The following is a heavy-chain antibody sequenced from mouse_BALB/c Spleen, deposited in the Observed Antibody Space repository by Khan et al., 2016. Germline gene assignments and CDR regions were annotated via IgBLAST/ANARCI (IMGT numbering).Heavy chain of an antibody. CDR3: AQPNNRSSAWFAY. J-gene: IGHJ3*01. V-gene: IGHV1-7*01. CDR2: INPNTAYT. CDR1: GYTFASYW. D-gene: IGHD2-14*01. Sequence: QVQLQQPGAELAKSGASVKMSCRASGYTFASYWMHWIKQRPGQGLEWIACINPNTAYTEYNQKFKDKATLTADKSSRTAIMQLSSLTSEDSAVCYYAQPNNRSSAWFAYWGQGTLVTVSA.